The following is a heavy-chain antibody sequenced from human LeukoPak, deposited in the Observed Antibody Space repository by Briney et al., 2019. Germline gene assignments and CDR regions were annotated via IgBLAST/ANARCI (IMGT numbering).Heavy chain of an antibody. V-gene: IGHV3-74*01. J-gene: IGHJ6*03. CDR3: ARHTYSSGVPNYYYYYMDV. CDR1: GFTFSSYW. CDR2: INTDGSST. Sequence: GGSLRLSCAASGFTFSSYWMHWVRQAPGKGLVWVSRINTDGSSTSYADSVKGRFTISRDNAKNTLYLQMNSLRAEDTAVYYCARHTYSSGVPNYYYYYMDVWGKGTTVTVSS. D-gene: IGHD6-25*01.